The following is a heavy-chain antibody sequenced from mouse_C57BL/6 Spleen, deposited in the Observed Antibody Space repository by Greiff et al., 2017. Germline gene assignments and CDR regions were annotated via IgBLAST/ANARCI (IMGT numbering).Heavy chain of an antibody. CDR2: IHPNSGST. CDR1: GYTFTSYW. J-gene: IGHJ4*01. D-gene: IGHD2-3*01. V-gene: IGHV1-64*01. CDR3: ARAGDGYLYAMDY. Sequence: QVQLQQPGAELVKPGASVKLSCKASGYTFTSYWMHWVKQRPGQGLEWIGMIHPNSGSTNYNEKFKSKATLTVDKSSSTAYMQRSSLTSEDSAVYYCARAGDGYLYAMDYWGQGTSVTVSS.